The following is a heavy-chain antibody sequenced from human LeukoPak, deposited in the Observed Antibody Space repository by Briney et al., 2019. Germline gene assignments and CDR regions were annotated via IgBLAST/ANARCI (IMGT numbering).Heavy chain of an antibody. D-gene: IGHD2-15*01. V-gene: IGHV3-30*02. J-gene: IGHJ4*02. CDR3: AKSARRYCSGGSCYYFDY. CDR1: GFTFSSYG. CDR2: IRHDGSNK. Sequence: PGGSLRLSCAASGFTFSSYGMHWVRQAPGKGLEWVAFIRHDGSNKYYADSVKGRFTISRDNSKNTLYLQMNSLRAEDTAVYYCAKSARRYCSGGSCYYFDYWGQGTLVTVFS.